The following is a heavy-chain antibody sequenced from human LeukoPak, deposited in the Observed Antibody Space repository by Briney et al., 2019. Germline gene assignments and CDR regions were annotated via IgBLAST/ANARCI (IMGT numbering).Heavy chain of an antibody. CDR1: GYAFTICG. CDR2: ISASNGNT. V-gene: IGHV1-18*01. J-gene: IGHJ6*02. D-gene: IGHD3-3*01. Sequence: GASVNVSFTCSGYAFTICGIGWVRQCPGQGLGWMGWISASNGNTNYAPKLQGRVTMPTATSTSTAYMERRSLRSDHTALYYCARSLPFLEWLLRDYYSYGMDVWGQLTTVSASS. CDR3: ARSLPFLEWLLRDYYSYGMDV.